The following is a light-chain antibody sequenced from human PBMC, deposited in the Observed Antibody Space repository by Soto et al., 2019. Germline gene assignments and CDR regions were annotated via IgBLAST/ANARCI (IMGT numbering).Light chain of an antibody. CDR3: QQFGGSPRLS. Sequence: ELVLTQSPGTRSLSPGEGATLSCRASQSIDNYFAWFQQKPGQAPRLLIYGASNRATGIPDRFSGSESGTDFTLTISRLEPEDFAVYYCQQFGGSPRLSFGGGTKVDIK. CDR1: QSIDNY. V-gene: IGKV3-20*01. CDR2: GAS. J-gene: IGKJ4*01.